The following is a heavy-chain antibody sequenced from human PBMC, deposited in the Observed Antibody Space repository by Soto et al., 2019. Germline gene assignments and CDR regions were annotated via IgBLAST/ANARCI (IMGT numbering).Heavy chain of an antibody. CDR1: GYTLTELS. J-gene: IGHJ4*02. CDR2: FDPEDGET. Sequence: GASVKVSCKVSGYTLTELSMHWVRQAPGKGLEWMGGFDPEDGETIYAQKFQGRVTMTEDTSTDTAYMELSSLRSEDTAVYYCATEGRGYFDWLYHFDYWGQGTLVTVSS. D-gene: IGHD3-9*01. CDR3: ATEGRGYFDWLYHFDY. V-gene: IGHV1-24*01.